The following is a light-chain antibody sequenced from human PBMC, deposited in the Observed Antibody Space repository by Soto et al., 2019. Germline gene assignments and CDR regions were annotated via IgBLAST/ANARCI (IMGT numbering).Light chain of an antibody. Sequence: SLLTQPASVSGSPGQSITISCTGTSSDVGTYNLVSWYQQHPGKAPKLTLYEGSKRPSGVSNRFSGSNSGNTASLTISGLQAEDEADYYCCSYAAGSAPYVLGTWTKVTVL. J-gene: IGLJ1*01. CDR2: EGS. CDR1: SSDVGTYNL. CDR3: CSYAAGSAPYV. V-gene: IGLV2-23*01.